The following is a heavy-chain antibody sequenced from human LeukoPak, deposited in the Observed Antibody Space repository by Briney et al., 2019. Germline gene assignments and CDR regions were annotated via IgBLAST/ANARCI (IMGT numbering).Heavy chain of an antibody. V-gene: IGHV4-59*08. D-gene: IGHD2-15*01. CDR3: ARHAKAGPHAFDI. CDR1: GGSISSYY. CDR2: IYYSGST. J-gene: IGHJ3*02. Sequence: PSETLSLICTVSGGSISSYYWSWIRQPPGKGLEWIGYIYYSGSTNYNPSLKSRVTISVDTSKNQFSLKLSSVTAADTAVYYCARHAKAGPHAFDIWGQGTMVTVSS.